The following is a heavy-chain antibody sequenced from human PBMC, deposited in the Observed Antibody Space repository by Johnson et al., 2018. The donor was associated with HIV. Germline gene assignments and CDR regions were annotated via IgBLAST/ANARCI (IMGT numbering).Heavy chain of an antibody. J-gene: IGHJ3*02. D-gene: IGHD3/OR15-3a*01. Sequence: QVQLVESGGGVVQPGRSLRLSCEASGFNFSSHAMHWVRQAPGKGLEWVAVIAYDGNNKYIADSLKGRFTISRANSKNTLYLQMNSLRAEDTAVYYCAKDRIMIFGADTTLSPDACDIWGQGTLVNVSS. V-gene: IGHV3-30-3*02. CDR2: IAYDGNNK. CDR1: GFNFSSHA. CDR3: AKDRIMIFGADTTLSPDACDI.